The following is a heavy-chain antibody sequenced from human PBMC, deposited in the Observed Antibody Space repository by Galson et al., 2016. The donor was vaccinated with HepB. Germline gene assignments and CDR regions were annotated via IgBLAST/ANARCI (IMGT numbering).Heavy chain of an antibody. Sequence: SLRLSCAASGFTFSNNGMHWVRQAPGKGLEWVAVIWYDGSNKYYADSVKGRFTISRDNSKNTLYLQMNRLRAEDTAVYYCARDGYVWGSYRPSRCYHYYMDVWGKGTTVTVSS. CDR1: GFTFSNNG. J-gene: IGHJ6*03. CDR2: IWYDGSNK. V-gene: IGHV3-33*01. D-gene: IGHD3-16*02. CDR3: ARDGYVWGSYRPSRCYHYYMDV.